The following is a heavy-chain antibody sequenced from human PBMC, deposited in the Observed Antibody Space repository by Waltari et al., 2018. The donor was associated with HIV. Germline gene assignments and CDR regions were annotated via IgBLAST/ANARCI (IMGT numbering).Heavy chain of an antibody. CDR1: GFTFSSYA. Sequence: EVHLLESGGGLVQPGGSLRLSCAASGFTFSSYAMSWVRQAPGKGREWVSAISGTGGTGYYADSVKGRFTISRDNAKDTLYLQMGSLRADDTAVYHCAKVYYYDSSTYFLKIPHYDYWGQGTLVTVSS. CDR3: AKVYYYDSSTYFLKIPHYDY. D-gene: IGHD3-22*01. CDR2: ISGTGGTG. J-gene: IGHJ4*02. V-gene: IGHV3-23*01.